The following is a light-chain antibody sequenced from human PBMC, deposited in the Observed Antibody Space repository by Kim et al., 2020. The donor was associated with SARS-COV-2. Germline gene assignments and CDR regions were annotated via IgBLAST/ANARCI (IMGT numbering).Light chain of an antibody. Sequence: LAPGERATLSCRASQSVSSNYLAWYQQKPGQAPRLLIYIASSRATGIPDRFSGSGSGTDFTLTISRLEPEDFAVYYCQQYGSSRTFGQGTKVDIK. V-gene: IGKV3-20*01. J-gene: IGKJ1*01. CDR1: QSVSSNY. CDR2: IAS. CDR3: QQYGSSRT.